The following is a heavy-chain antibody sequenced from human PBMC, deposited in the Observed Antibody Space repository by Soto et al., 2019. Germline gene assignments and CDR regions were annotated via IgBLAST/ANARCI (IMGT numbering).Heavy chain of an antibody. J-gene: IGHJ6*03. CDR1: SASVTNNNW. CDR2: IYHSGPT. V-gene: IGHV4-4*02. CDR3: ARNDYYCLNV. Sequence: SETLSLTCTISSASVTNNNWLSWVRQSPGKGLEWIGEIYHSGPTNYNPSLASRVTISVDKSKNQFSLKLNSVTAADTAVYYCARNDYYCLNVWGKGTPVTVSS.